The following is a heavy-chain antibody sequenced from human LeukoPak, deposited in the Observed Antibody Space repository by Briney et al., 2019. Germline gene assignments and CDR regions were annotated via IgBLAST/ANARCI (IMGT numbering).Heavy chain of an antibody. CDR2: IYPGDSDT. D-gene: IGHD6-6*01. Sequence: GESLKISCKASGYSFTSYWIGWVRQMPGKGLEWMGIIYPGDSDTRYSPSFQGQVTISADKSISTAYLQWSSLKASDTAMYYCARHGSIAARKNWFDPWGQGTQVTVSS. J-gene: IGHJ5*02. V-gene: IGHV5-51*01. CDR1: GYSFTSYW. CDR3: ARHGSIAARKNWFDP.